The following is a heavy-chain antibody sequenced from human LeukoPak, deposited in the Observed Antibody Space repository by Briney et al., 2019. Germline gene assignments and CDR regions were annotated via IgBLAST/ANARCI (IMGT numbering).Heavy chain of an antibody. V-gene: IGHV5-10-1*01. CDR1: GYSFTSYW. CDR2: IDPSDSYT. J-gene: IGHJ4*02. Sequence: GESLKISCKGSGYSFTSYWISWVRQMPGKGLEWMGRIDPSDSYTNYSPSFQGHVTISADKSIGTAYLQWSSLKASDTAMYYCARHKYYGSGSPADFDYWGQGTLVTVSS. D-gene: IGHD3-10*01. CDR3: ARHKYYGSGSPADFDY.